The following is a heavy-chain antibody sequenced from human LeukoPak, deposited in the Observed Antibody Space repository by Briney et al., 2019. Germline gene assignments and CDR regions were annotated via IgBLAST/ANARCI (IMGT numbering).Heavy chain of an antibody. CDR1: GFTFDDYG. CDR2: ITWNSDTT. V-gene: IGHV3-20*04. CDR3: ARHYTSSRHHYYYYMDV. Sequence: RPGGSLRLSCAASGFTFDDYGMSWVRQAPGKGLEWVSGITWNSDTTGYADSVKGRFTISRDNAKNYLYLQMNSLRAEDTALYYCARHYTSSRHHYYYYMDVWGKGTRVTVSS. J-gene: IGHJ6*03. D-gene: IGHD6-13*01.